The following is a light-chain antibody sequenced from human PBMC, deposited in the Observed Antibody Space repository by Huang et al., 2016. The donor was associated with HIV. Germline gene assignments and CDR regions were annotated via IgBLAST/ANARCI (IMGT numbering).Light chain of an antibody. CDR3: LQDFNYPRT. J-gene: IGKJ1*01. CDR2: AAS. V-gene: IGKV1-6*02. CDR1: QDITND. Sequence: TQSPSSLSASVGDRVTITCRASQDITNDLGWYQQKPGKAPKLLISAASTLRSGVPSRFSGSGSGTDFTLTISSLQPEDFATYFCLQDFNYPRTFGQGTRVEIK.